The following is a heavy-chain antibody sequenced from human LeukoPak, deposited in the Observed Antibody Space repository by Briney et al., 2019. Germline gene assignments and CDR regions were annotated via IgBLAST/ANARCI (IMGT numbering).Heavy chain of an antibody. V-gene: IGHV3-23*01. CDR1: GLTSSSYA. J-gene: IGHJ5*02. Sequence: GGSLRLSCAASGLTSSSYAMSWVRQAPGKGLEWVSAISGSGGSTYYADSVKGRFTISRDNSKNTLYLQMNSLRAEDTAVYYCAKGRVDYYGSGSYLFDPWGQGTLVTVSS. CDR2: ISGSGGST. CDR3: AKGRVDYYGSGSYLFDP. D-gene: IGHD3-10*01.